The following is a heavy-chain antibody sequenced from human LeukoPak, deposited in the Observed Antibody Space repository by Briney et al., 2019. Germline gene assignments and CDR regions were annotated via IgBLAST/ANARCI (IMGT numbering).Heavy chain of an antibody. Sequence: ASVKVFCKASGYTFTGYYIHWVRQAPGQGLEWMGWINPNSGGTNYAQKFQGRVTMTRDTSISTAYMELSRLTSDDTAVYYCARGVAGSYYYYYMDVWGKGTTVTISS. V-gene: IGHV1-2*02. CDR1: GYTFTGYY. J-gene: IGHJ6*03. D-gene: IGHD6-19*01. CDR3: ARGVAGSYYYYYMDV. CDR2: INPNSGGT.